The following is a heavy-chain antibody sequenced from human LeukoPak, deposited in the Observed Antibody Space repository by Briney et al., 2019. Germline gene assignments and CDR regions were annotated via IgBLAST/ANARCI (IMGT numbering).Heavy chain of an antibody. CDR1: GYSFSTYW. CDR3: ARHRDYYDMSGHDY. CDR2: IDPSDSFT. D-gene: IGHD3-22*01. J-gene: IGHJ4*02. Sequence: GEPLKISCKGSGYSFSTYWISWVRQMPGKGLEWMGRIDPSDSFTNYSPSFQGHVTISADKSISTAYLQWSSLKASDTAIYYCARHRDYYDMSGHDYWGQGVLVTVSS. V-gene: IGHV5-10-1*01.